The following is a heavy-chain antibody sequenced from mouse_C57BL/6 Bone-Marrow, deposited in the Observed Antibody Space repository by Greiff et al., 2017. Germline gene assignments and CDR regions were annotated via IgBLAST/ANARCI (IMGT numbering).Heavy chain of an antibody. V-gene: IGHV5-6*02. CDR2: ISSGGSYT. CDR1: GFTFSSYG. Sequence: EVMLVESGGDLVKPGGSLKLSCAASGFTFSSYGMSWVRQTPDKRLEWVATISSGGSYTYYPDSVKGRFTISRDNAKNTLYLQMSSLKSEDTAMYYCARHVYSNYFFAYWGQGTLVTVSA. CDR3: ARHVYSNYFFAY. J-gene: IGHJ3*01. D-gene: IGHD2-5*01.